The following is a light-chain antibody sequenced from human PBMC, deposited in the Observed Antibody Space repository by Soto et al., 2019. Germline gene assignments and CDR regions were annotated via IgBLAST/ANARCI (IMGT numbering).Light chain of an antibody. CDR1: QSFSSN. Sequence: EIVMTQSPATLSVSPGERATLSCRASQSFSSNLAWYQQKPGQAPRLLIYGASTRATGIPARFSGSGSGTEFTLTISSLQSEDFAVYYCQQYNNWPPGVTFGPGTKVDI. CDR2: GAS. V-gene: IGKV3-15*01. J-gene: IGKJ3*01. CDR3: QQYNNWPPGVT.